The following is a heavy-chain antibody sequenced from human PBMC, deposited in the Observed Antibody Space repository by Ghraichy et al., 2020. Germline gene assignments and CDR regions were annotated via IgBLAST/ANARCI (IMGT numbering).Heavy chain of an antibody. Sequence: GGSLRLSCAASGFTFSSYAMHWVRQAPGKGLEWVAVISYDGSNKYYADSVKGRFTISRDNSKNTLYLQMNSLRAEDTAVYYCARVKLPYYYGMDVWGQGTTVTVSS. CDR3: ARVKLPYYYGMDV. CDR2: ISYDGSNK. D-gene: IGHD1-1*01. V-gene: IGHV3-30-3*01. CDR1: GFTFSSYA. J-gene: IGHJ6*02.